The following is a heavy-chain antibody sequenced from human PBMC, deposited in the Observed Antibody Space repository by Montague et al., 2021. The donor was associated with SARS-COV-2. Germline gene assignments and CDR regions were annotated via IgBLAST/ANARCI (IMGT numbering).Heavy chain of an antibody. CDR2: IYYSGST. V-gene: IGHV4-31*03. CDR1: GGSMSSGGYY. J-gene: IGHJ3*02. D-gene: IGHD3-22*01. CDR3: ARARITMIVVVNAFDI. Sequence: TLSLTCTVSGGSMSSGGYYWSWIRQHPGKGLEWIGYIYYSGSTYYNPSLKSRVTISVDTSKNQFSLKLSSVTAADTAVYYCARARITMIVVVNAFDIWGQETMVTVSS.